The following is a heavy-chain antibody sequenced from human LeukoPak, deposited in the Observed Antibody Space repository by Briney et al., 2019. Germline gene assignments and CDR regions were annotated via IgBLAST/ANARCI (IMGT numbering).Heavy chain of an antibody. D-gene: IGHD3-9*01. V-gene: IGHV3-7*01. Sequence: PGGSLRLSCAASGFTFSSYWMSRVRQAPGKGLEWVANIKQDGSEKYYVDSVKGRFTISRDNAKNSLYLQMNSLRAEDTAVYYCAREETYYDILTGYYPTYYFDYWGQGTLVTVSS. CDR3: AREETYYDILTGYYPTYYFDY. J-gene: IGHJ4*02. CDR2: IKQDGSEK. CDR1: GFTFSSYW.